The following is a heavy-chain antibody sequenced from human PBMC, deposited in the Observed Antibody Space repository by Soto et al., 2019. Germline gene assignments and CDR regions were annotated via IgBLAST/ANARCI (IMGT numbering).Heavy chain of an antibody. CDR1: GFTFSSYS. J-gene: IGHJ4*02. CDR2: ISSRSRSI. D-gene: IGHD4-17*01. Sequence: EVQLVESGGGLVKPGGSLRLSCAASGFTFSSYSMHWVRQAPGKGLEWVSSISSRSRSIYYADSQKGRFTISRDNTKNSLYLQMNNLRAEDTAVYYCARDRGDYQCLVPYSFDHWGQGTLVTVSS. CDR3: ARDRGDYQCLVPYSFDH. V-gene: IGHV3-21*01.